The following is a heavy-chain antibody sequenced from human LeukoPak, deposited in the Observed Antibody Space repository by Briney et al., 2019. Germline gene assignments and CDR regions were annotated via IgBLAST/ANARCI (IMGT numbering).Heavy chain of an antibody. D-gene: IGHD3-22*01. CDR1: GFTTRNNY. CDR3: ASSGSYSDFDH. CDR2: IYSSGSA. V-gene: IGHV3-53*01. J-gene: IGHJ4*02. Sequence: GGSLRLSCAASGFTTRNNYMSWVRQAPGKGLEWVSIIYSSGSAYYVDSVKGRFTISRDTSKNMVFLQMNSLRAEDTAVYYCASSGSYSDFDHWGQGTLVTVSS.